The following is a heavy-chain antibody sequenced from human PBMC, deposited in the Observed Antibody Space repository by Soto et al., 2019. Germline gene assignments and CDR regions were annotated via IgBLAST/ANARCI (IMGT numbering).Heavy chain of an antibody. CDR2: IIPIFGTA. CDR3: ARDPEHPPAAAAYYYYYGMDV. J-gene: IGHJ6*02. D-gene: IGHD6-13*01. Sequence: SGKVSCTASGGTVSIYAISWVRQAPGQGLEWMGGIIPIFGTANYAQKFQGRFTITADESKSTAYMELISLRSEDTAVYYCARDPEHPPAAAAYYYYYGMDVWAQGITVTVSS. CDR1: GGTVSIYA. V-gene: IGHV1-69*13.